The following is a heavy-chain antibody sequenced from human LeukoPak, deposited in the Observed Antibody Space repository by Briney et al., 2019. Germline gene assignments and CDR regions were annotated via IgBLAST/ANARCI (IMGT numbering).Heavy chain of an antibody. CDR1: GYTFTSYD. D-gene: IGHD6-13*01. CDR3: ARLAAAGL. CDR2: MNPNSGNT. Sequence: ASVKVSCKASGYTFTSYDINWVRQATGQGLEWMGWMNPNSGNTGYAQKFQGRVTMTRNTSISTAYMGLGRVGSEATAVYYCARLAAAGLWGRGTVVTVSS. V-gene: IGHV1-8*01. J-gene: IGHJ4*02.